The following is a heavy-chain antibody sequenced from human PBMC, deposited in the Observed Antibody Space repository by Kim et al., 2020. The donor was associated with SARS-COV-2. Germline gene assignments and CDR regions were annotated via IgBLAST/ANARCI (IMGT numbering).Heavy chain of an antibody. Sequence: SETLSLTCTVSGGSISSGSYYWSWIRQPAGKGLEWIGRIYTSGSTNYNPSLKSRVTISVDTSKNQFSLKLSSVTAADTDVYYCARDQYYDILNYYYGMDVWGQGTTVTVSS. D-gene: IGHD3-9*01. CDR3: ARDQYYDILNYYYGMDV. CDR2: IYTSGST. CDR1: GGSISSGSYY. V-gene: IGHV4-61*02. J-gene: IGHJ6*02.